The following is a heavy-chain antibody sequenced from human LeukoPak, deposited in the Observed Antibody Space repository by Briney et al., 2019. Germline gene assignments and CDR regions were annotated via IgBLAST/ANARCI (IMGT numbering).Heavy chain of an antibody. V-gene: IGHV4-39*07. CDR3: ARDLYSSRTNDAFVI. Sequence: RTSETLSLTCTVSGGSISTGSYYWGWIRQPPGKGLKWIGSIYHSGSTYYNPSLKSRVAISVDTSKNQFSLKLSSVTAADTAVYYCARDLYSSRTNDAFVIWGQGTMVTVSS. J-gene: IGHJ3*02. CDR1: GGSISTGSYY. CDR2: IYHSGST. D-gene: IGHD6-13*01.